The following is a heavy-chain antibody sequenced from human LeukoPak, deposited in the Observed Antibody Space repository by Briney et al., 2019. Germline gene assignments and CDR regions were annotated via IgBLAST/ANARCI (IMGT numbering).Heavy chain of an antibody. CDR3: ARHLYYYDSSGYRYEHLEFDY. J-gene: IGHJ4*02. D-gene: IGHD3-22*01. Sequence: SETLSLTCTVSGYSISSGYYWGWIRQPPGKGLEWIGEINHSGSTNYNPSLKSRVTISVDTSKNQFSLKLSSVTAADTAVYYCARHLYYYDSSGYRYEHLEFDYWGQGTLVTVSS. V-gene: IGHV4-38-2*02. CDR1: GYSISSGYY. CDR2: INHSGST.